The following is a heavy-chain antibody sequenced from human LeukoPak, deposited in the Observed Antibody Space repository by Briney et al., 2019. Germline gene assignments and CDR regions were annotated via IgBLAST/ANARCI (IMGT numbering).Heavy chain of an antibody. CDR2: INHNGNVN. D-gene: IGHD1-26*01. CDR1: GFTFSSYW. V-gene: IGHV3-7*03. CDR3: ARDPYSGSYYIAFDI. J-gene: IGHJ3*02. Sequence: GGSLRLSCAASGFTFSSYWMNWARQAPGKGLEWVASINHNGNVNYYVDSVKGRFTISRDNAKNSLYLQMSNLRAEDTAVYYCARDPYSGSYYIAFDIWGQGTMVTVSS.